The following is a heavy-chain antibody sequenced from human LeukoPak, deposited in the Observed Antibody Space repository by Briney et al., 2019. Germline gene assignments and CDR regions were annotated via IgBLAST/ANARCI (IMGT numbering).Heavy chain of an antibody. CDR1: GFTFSSYW. CDR2: IKQDGSEE. Sequence: GGSLRLSCAASGFTFSSYWMSWVRQAPGKGLEWVANIKQDGSEEHSVDSVKGRLTISRDNARNSLYLQMNSLRAEDTAVYYCAGDHAIGGPMDVWGKGTTVTVSS. V-gene: IGHV3-7*01. CDR3: AGDHAIGGPMDV. J-gene: IGHJ6*04.